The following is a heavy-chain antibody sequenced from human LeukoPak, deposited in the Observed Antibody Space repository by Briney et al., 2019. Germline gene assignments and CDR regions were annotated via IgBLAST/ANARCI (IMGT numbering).Heavy chain of an antibody. J-gene: IGHJ4*02. Sequence: SETLSLTCTVSDGAISSSSYHWGWIRQPPGKGLEWIGSIYYSGITYYNPSLKSRVTISVDTSKNQFSLKLSSVTAADTAVFYCARGSGWYFDYWGQGTLVTVSS. V-gene: IGHV4-39*07. D-gene: IGHD6-19*01. CDR1: DGAISSSSYH. CDR3: ARGSGWYFDY. CDR2: IYYSGIT.